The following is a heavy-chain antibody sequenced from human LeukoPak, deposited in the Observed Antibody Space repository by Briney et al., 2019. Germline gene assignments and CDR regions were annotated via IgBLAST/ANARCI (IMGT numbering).Heavy chain of an antibody. V-gene: IGHV1-18*01. D-gene: IGHD4/OR15-4a*01. CDR1: GYTFTSYG. J-gene: IGHJ6*02. CDR2: ISAYNGNT. Sequence: GASVKASCKASGYTFTSYGISWVRQAPGQGLEWMGWISAYNGNTNYAQKLQGRVTMTTDTSTSTAYMELRSLRSDDTAVYYCARDLVRVFYYYGMDVWGQGTTVTVSS. CDR3: ARDLVRVFYYYGMDV.